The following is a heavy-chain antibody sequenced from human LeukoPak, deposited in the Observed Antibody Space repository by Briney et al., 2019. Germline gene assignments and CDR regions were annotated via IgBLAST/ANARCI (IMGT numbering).Heavy chain of an antibody. V-gene: IGHV6-1*01. Sequence: SQTLSLTCAISGDSVSSNSAAWNWIRQSPSRGLEWLGRTYYRSKWYNDYAVSVKSRITINPDTSKNQFSLQLNSVTPEDTAVYYCARGAILWRWNRGYYFDYWGQGTLVTVSS. D-gene: IGHD2-21*01. J-gene: IGHJ4*02. CDR2: TYYRSKWYN. CDR1: GDSVSSNSAA. CDR3: ARGAILWRWNRGYYFDY.